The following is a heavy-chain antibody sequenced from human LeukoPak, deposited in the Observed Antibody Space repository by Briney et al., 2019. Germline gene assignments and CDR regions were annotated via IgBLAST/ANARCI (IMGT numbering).Heavy chain of an antibody. Sequence: GGSLRLSCAASGFTFSSYDMSWVRQAPGKGLEWVSGISGSGSSTYYADSVKGRFTISRDNSNSTLYLQMNSLRAEDTAVYYCAKDRHAPGRYCSSTICFPFDPWGQGTLVTVSS. D-gene: IGHD2-2*01. CDR1: GFTFSSYD. CDR2: ISGSGSST. J-gene: IGHJ5*02. CDR3: AKDRHAPGRYCSSTICFPFDP. V-gene: IGHV3-23*01.